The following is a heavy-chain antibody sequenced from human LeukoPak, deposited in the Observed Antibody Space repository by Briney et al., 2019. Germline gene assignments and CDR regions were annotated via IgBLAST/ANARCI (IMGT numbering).Heavy chain of an antibody. Sequence: SVTVSCKASGGTFSSYAISWVRQAPGQGLEWMGRIIPILGIANYAQKFQGRVTITADKSTSTAYMELSSLRSEDTAVYYCARVGYSYGPTPLGDYWGQGTLVTVSS. J-gene: IGHJ4*02. CDR1: GGTFSSYA. D-gene: IGHD5-18*01. CDR2: IIPILGIA. CDR3: ARVGYSYGPTPLGDY. V-gene: IGHV1-69*04.